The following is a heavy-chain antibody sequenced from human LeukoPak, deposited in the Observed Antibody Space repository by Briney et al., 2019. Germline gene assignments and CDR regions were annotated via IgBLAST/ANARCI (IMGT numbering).Heavy chain of an antibody. V-gene: IGHV3-23*01. D-gene: IGHD3-16*01. CDR1: GFTFSSYA. CDR2: IRCSGGST. J-gene: IGHJ5*02. Sequence: PGGSLRLSCAASGFTFSSYAMSWVRQAPGKGLEWVSDIRCSGGSTYYVDSVKGRFTISRDDAKNSLYLQMNDLRAEDTAVYYCVRDYDSWGQGTLVSVSS. CDR3: VRDYDS.